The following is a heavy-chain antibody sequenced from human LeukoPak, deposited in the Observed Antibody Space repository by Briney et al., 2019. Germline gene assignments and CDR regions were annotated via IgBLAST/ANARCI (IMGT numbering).Heavy chain of an antibody. Sequence: PGRSLRLSCAASGFTFSSYGMHWVRQAPGKGLEWVAVISYDGSNKYYADSVKGRFTISRDNSKNTLYLQMNSLRAEDTAVYYCAKDAGGFRNVLLWFGITDYWGQGTLVTVSP. V-gene: IGHV3-30*18. D-gene: IGHD3-10*01. CDR3: AKDAGGFRNVLLWFGITDY. CDR1: GFTFSSYG. CDR2: ISYDGSNK. J-gene: IGHJ4*02.